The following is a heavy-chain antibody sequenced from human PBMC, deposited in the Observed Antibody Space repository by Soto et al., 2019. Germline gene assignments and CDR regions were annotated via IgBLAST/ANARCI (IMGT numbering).Heavy chain of an antibody. D-gene: IGHD3-9*01. Sequence: PGGSLRLSCAASGFTVSSNYMSWVRQAPGKGLEWVSVIYSGGSTYYADSVKGRFTISRHNSKNTLYLQMNSLRAEDTAVYYCARASDYDILAGYGYYYYYGMDVWGQGTAVTVSS. CDR2: IYSGGST. CDR1: GFTVSSNY. V-gene: IGHV3-53*04. CDR3: ARASDYDILAGYGYYYYYGMDV. J-gene: IGHJ6*02.